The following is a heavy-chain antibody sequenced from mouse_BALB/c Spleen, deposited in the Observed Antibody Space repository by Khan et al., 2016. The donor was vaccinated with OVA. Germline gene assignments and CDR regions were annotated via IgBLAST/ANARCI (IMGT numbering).Heavy chain of an antibody. CDR3: TRSGWGAMDY. CDR1: GYTFTSYY. V-gene: IGHV1S81*02. D-gene: IGHD1-1*02. J-gene: IGHJ3*01. CDR2: INPSNGDT. Sequence: VQLQESGAELVKPGASVKLSCKASGYTFTSYYIYWVKQRPGQGLEWIGGINPSNGDTYFNEKFESKATLTVDKSSSTAFMQVSSLTSEDSAVYYCTRSGWGAMDYWGQGTLVTVSA.